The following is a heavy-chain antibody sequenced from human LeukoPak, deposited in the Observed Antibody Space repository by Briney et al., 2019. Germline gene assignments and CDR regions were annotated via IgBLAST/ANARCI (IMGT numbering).Heavy chain of an antibody. Sequence: GGSLRLSCVASGFTFSSYWMHWVRQAPGKGLVWVSRINSDGSSTSYADSVKGRFTISRDNAKNTLYLQMNSLRAEDTAVYYCARVHYYDSSGSRAFDIWGQGTMVTVSS. V-gene: IGHV3-74*01. J-gene: IGHJ3*02. CDR3: ARVHYYDSSGSRAFDI. CDR2: INSDGSST. D-gene: IGHD3-22*01. CDR1: GFTFSSYW.